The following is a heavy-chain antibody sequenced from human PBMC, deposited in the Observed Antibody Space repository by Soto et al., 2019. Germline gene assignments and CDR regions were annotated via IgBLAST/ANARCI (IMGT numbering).Heavy chain of an antibody. CDR2: ISSSSSTI. D-gene: IGHD5-18*01. Sequence: GGSLRLSCAASGFTFSSYSMNWVRQAPGKGLEWVSYISSSSSTISYADSVKGRFTTSRDNAKNSLYLQMNSLRVEDTAVYFCARDMAGYGELDYCGQGTLVTGSS. CDR1: GFTFSSYS. J-gene: IGHJ4*02. V-gene: IGHV3-48*01. CDR3: ARDMAGYGELDY.